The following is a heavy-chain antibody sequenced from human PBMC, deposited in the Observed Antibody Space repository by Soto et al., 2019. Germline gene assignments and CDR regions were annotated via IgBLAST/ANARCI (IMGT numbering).Heavy chain of an antibody. V-gene: IGHV4-34*01. J-gene: IGHJ5*02. Sequence: SDTLSLTCAVYGVSVNGYYWNWILQPPGKGLEWIGEINHTGGTHYNPSLKSRVTMSVDTSKNQFSLRLSSVTAADTAIYYCSTRITVFGVLIPKVDPWGNGTQVT. CDR1: GVSVNGYY. CDR2: INHTGGT. CDR3: STRITVFGVLIPKVDP. D-gene: IGHD3-3*01.